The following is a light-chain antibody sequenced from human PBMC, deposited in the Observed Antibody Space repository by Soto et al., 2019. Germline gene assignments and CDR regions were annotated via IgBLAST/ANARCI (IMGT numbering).Light chain of an antibody. J-gene: IGKJ3*01. CDR1: QSLSSSY. CDR2: GAS. Sequence: EIVLTQSPGTLSLSPGEGATLSCRASQSLSSSYLAWYQQTPGQAPRLLIYGASSRATGIVDRFSGSGSGTDFTLTISRLEPEDVAVYYCQQYGSSPFTFGPGTKVDI. CDR3: QQYGSSPFT. V-gene: IGKV3-20*01.